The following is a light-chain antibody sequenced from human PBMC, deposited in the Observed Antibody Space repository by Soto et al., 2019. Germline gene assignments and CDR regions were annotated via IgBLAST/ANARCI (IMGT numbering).Light chain of an antibody. J-gene: IGLJ3*02. CDR2: VND. V-gene: IGLV1-44*01. CDR3: SAFDDSLNHWV. Sequence: QAVVTQPPSASGTPGQRVIISCSGSKSNIGANSANWYQQVPGTAPKLLIFVNDQRPSGVPDRFSGSKSGTSASLVISGLQSEDEADYYCSAFDDSLNHWVFGGGTKLTVL. CDR1: KSNIGANS.